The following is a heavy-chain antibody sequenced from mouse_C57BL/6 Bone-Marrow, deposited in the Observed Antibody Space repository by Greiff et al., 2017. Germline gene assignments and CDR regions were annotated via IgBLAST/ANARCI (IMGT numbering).Heavy chain of an antibody. V-gene: IGHV6-3*01. CDR3: TPLLRRDFDY. CDR2: IRLKSDNYAT. J-gene: IGHJ2*01. Sequence: EVMLVESGGGLVQPGGSMKLSCVASGFTFSNYWMNWVRQSPEKGLEWVAQIRLKSDNYATHYAESVKGRFTISRDDSKSSVYLQMNNLRAEDTGIYYCTPLLRRDFDYWGQGTTLTVSS. CDR1: GFTFSNYW. D-gene: IGHD1-1*01.